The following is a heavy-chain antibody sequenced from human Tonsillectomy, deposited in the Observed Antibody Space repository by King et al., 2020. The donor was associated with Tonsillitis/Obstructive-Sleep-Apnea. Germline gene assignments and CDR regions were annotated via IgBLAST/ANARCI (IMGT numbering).Heavy chain of an antibody. D-gene: IGHD4-17*01. Sequence: QLVQSGGGLVQPGGSLRLSCAASGFTVSSNYMSWVRQAPGKGLEWVSVIYSGGSTYYADSLKGRFTISRDNSKNTLYLQMNSLRAEDTAVYYCARDPDYGDLVNWFDPWGQGTLVTVSS. J-gene: IGHJ5*02. V-gene: IGHV3-66*01. CDR3: ARDPDYGDLVNWFDP. CDR2: IYSGGST. CDR1: GFTVSSNY.